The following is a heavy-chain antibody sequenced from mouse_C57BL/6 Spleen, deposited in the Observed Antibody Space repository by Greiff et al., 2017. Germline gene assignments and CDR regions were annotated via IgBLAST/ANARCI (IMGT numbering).Heavy chain of an antibody. V-gene: IGHV1-4*01. D-gene: IGHD4-1*01. CDR3: ARNWDGSYFDY. CDR1: GYTFTSYT. Sequence: QVQLQQSGAELARPGASVKMSCKASGYTFTSYTMHWVKQRPGQGLEWIGYINPSSGYTKYNQKFKDKATLTADKSSSTAYMQLSSLTSEDSAVYYCARNWDGSYFDYWGQGTTLTVSS. J-gene: IGHJ2*01. CDR2: INPSSGYT.